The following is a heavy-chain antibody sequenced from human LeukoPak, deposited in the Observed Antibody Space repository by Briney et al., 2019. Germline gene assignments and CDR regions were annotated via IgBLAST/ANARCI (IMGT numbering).Heavy chain of an antibody. CDR3: ARHNYYSNYGDWFDP. CDR1: GGSISSYY. V-gene: IGHV4-59*08. CDR2: IYYSGST. D-gene: IGHD4-11*01. J-gene: IGHJ5*02. Sequence: SETLSLTCAVSGGSISSYYWSWIRQPPGKGLEWIGYIYYSGSTNYNPSLKSRVTISVDTSKNQFSLKLSSVTAADTAVYYCARHNYYSNYGDWFDPWGQGTLVTVSS.